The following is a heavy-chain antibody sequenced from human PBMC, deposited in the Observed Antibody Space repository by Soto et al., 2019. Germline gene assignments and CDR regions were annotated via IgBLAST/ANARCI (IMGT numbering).Heavy chain of an antibody. V-gene: IGHV3-21*01. CDR2: ISSSSSYI. CDR1: GFTFSSYS. J-gene: IGHJ5*02. D-gene: IGHD2-2*02. Sequence: GGSLRLSCAASGFTFSSYSMNWVRQAPGKGLEWVSSISSSSSYIYYADSVKGRFTISRDNAKNSLYLQMNSLRAEDTAVYYCARAPGYCSSTSCYRRRFDPWGQGTLVTVSS. CDR3: ARAPGYCSSTSCYRRRFDP.